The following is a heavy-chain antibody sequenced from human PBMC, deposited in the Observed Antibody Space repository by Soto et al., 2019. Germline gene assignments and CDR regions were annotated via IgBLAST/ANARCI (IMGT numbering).Heavy chain of an antibody. CDR3: DASAGTNNY. D-gene: IGHD6-19*01. J-gene: IGHJ4*02. CDR1: GGSISSYY. CDR2: IYYSGST. V-gene: IGHV4-59*12. Sequence: SETLSLTCTVSGGSISSYYWIWIRQPPGKGLEWIGYIYYSGSTNYNPSLKSRVTISRDNSKNTLYLQMNSLRAEDTAVYYCDASAGTNNYWGQGTLVTVSS.